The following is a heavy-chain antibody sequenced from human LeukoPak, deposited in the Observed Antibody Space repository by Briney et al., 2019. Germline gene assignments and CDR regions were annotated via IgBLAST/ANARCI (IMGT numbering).Heavy chain of an antibody. V-gene: IGHV3-7*05. CDR3: ARRGVVVTATAFDAFDI. Sequence: GGSLRLSCAASGFTFSSYWMSWVRQAPGKGLQWVANIKEDGSEKYYVDSVKGRFTISRDSAENSLYLQMNSLRAEDTAVYYCARRGVVVTATAFDAFDIWGQGTMVTVSS. CDR2: IKEDGSEK. J-gene: IGHJ3*02. CDR1: GFTFSSYW. D-gene: IGHD2-21*02.